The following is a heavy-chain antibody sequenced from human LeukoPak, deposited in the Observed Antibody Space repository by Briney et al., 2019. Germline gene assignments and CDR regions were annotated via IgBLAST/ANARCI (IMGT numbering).Heavy chain of an antibody. CDR3: ARDRGGYSPTDAFDL. D-gene: IGHD3-16*01. V-gene: IGHV4-59*01. CDR2: IYYSGST. J-gene: IGHJ3*01. CDR1: GGSISSYY. Sequence: SETLSLTCTVSGGSISSYYWNWIRQPPGKGLEWIGYIYYSGSTNYNPSLKSRVTISVDTSKNQFSLKLSSVTAEDTAVYYCARDRGGYSPTDAFDLWGQGTMVTVSS.